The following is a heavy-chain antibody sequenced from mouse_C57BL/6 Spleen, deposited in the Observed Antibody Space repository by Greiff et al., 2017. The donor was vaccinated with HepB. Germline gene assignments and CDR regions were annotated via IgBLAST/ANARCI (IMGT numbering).Heavy chain of an antibody. V-gene: IGHV1-15*01. CDR2: IDPETGGT. CDR1: GYTFTDYE. J-gene: IGHJ4*01. CDR3: TRAYSNFAMDY. Sequence: VQLQQSGAELVRPGASVTLSCKASGYTFTDYEMHWVKQTPVHGLAWIGAIDPETGGTAYNQKFKGKAILTADKSSSPAYMELRSLTSEDSAVYYCTRAYSNFAMDYWGQGTSVTVSS. D-gene: IGHD2-5*01.